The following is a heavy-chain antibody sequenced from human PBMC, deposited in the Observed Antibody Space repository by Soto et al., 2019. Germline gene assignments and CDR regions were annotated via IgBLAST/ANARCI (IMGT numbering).Heavy chain of an antibody. Sequence: EVQLVESGGGLVKPGGSLRLSCTGSGFPFSAYNMNWVRQVPGKGPEWISCITSKTGQIYYAESVKGRFTISRDNAKNSLYLEMNRLGAEDTAVYFCARDLFAGHQLVIPWFDPWGQGTLVTVSS. CDR3: ARDLFAGHQLVIPWFDP. V-gene: IGHV3-21*06. CDR1: GFPFSAYN. CDR2: ITSKTGQI. D-gene: IGHD3-9*01. J-gene: IGHJ5*02.